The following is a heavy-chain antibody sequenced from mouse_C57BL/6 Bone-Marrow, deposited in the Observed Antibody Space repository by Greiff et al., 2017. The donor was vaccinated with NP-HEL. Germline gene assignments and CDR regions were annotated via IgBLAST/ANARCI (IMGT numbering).Heavy chain of an antibody. V-gene: IGHV5-6*01. CDR1: GFTFSSYG. Sequence: EVKLMESVGALVKPGGSLKLSCAASGFTFSSYGMSWVRQTPDKRLEWVATISSGGSYTYYPDSVKGRFTISRDNAKNTLYLQMSSLKSEDTAMYYCARQRTGTGRFAYWGQGTLVTVSA. D-gene: IGHD4-1*01. CDR2: ISSGGSYT. J-gene: IGHJ3*01. CDR3: ARQRTGTGRFAY.